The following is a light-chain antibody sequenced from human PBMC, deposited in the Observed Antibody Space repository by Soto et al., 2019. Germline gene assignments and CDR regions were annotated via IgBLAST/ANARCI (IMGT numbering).Light chain of an antibody. CDR2: TAS. CDR3: QQYDIPPWT. J-gene: IGKJ1*01. V-gene: IGKV1-9*01. CDR1: QGISSY. Sequence: DIQLTQSPSFVSSSLGDRFTITCRASQGISSYLAWYQQTPGKAPKLLIYTASTLQSGVPSRFSGSGSGTEFTLTISNLHPDDFATYYCQQYDIPPWTFGLGTKVDIK.